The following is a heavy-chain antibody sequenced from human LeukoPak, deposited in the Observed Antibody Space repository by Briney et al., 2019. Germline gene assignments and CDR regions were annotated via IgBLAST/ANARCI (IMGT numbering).Heavy chain of an antibody. CDR1: GGPISSYY. D-gene: IGHD1-26*01. V-gene: IGHV4-59*01. CDR3: ARGQPGAFFDY. J-gene: IGHJ4*02. CDR2: IYYSGST. Sequence: SETLSLTCTVSGGPISSYYWSWIRQPPGKGLEWIGYIYYSGSTNYNPSLKSRVTISVDTSKNQFSLKLSSVTAADTAVYYCARGQPGAFFDYWGQGTLVTVSS.